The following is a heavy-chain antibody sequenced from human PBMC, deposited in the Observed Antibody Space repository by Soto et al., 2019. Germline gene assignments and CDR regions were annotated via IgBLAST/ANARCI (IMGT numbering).Heavy chain of an antibody. J-gene: IGHJ4*02. CDR3: ARVGGTRGWY. Sequence: QVQLQESGPGLVKPSETLSLTCTVSSDSITNYYWSWIRQSPGKGLEWIGYIHDSGRSNYNPSLKSRVKASVDTSKKQFSLKLNSLTTADTAVYYCARVGGTRGWYWGQGTLVTVSS. D-gene: IGHD2-15*01. V-gene: IGHV4-59*01. CDR2: IHDSGRS. CDR1: SDSITNYY.